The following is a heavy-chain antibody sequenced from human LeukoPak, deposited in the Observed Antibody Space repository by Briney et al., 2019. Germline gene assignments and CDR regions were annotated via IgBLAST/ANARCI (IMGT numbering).Heavy chain of an antibody. CDR3: ARGWELHD. CDR2: INSKETQT. CDR1: AHTLTTCG. Sequence: ASVRVSCKASAHTLTTCGISWVRQAPGHGLEWLGWINSKETQTNRAQKLQGRVTMTTDTSTSTAFLDLRSLRSDDTAVYFCARGWELHDWGQGTLVTVSS. D-gene: IGHD1-26*01. J-gene: IGHJ4*02. V-gene: IGHV1-18*01.